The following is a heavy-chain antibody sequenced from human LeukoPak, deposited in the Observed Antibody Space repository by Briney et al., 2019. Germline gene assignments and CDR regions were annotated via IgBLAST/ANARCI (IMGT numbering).Heavy chain of an antibody. CDR2: INSDGSST. J-gene: IGHJ4*02. V-gene: IGHV3-74*01. CDR3: ARDKFTVATAFGY. Sequence: GGSLRLSCAASGFTFSSYWMHWVRHAPGKGLAWVSRINSDGSSTSYADSVKGRFTISRDNAKNTLYLQMNSLRAEDTAVYYCARDKFTVATAFGYWGQGTLVTVSS. D-gene: IGHD4-17*01. CDR1: GFTFSSYW.